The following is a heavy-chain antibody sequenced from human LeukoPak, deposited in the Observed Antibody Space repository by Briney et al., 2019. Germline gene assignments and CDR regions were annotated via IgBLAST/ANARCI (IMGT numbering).Heavy chain of an antibody. CDR3: ASRVGNNWYVHYFDY. CDR2: IYHSGST. V-gene: IGHV4-4*02. CDR1: GGSISSSNW. D-gene: IGHD1-1*01. J-gene: IGHJ4*02. Sequence: SETLSLTCAVSGGSISSSNWWSWVRQPPGKGLEWIGEIYHSGSTNYNSSLKSRVTISVDKSKNQFSLKLNSVSAADTAVYYCASRVGNNWYVHYFDYWGQGTLVAVSS.